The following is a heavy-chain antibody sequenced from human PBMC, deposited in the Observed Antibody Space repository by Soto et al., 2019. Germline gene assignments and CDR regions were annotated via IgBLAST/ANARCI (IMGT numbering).Heavy chain of an antibody. CDR3: AKDLHIYPGYCSGCAFDI. D-gene: IGHD2-15*01. Sequence: EVQLLESGGGLVQPGGSLRLSCAASGFTFSSYAMSWVRQAPGKGLEWVSAISGSGGSTYYADSVKGRFTISRDNSKNTLYLQMNSLRAEDTAVYYCAKDLHIYPGYCSGCAFDIWGQGTMVTVSS. CDR2: ISGSGGST. CDR1: GFTFSSYA. V-gene: IGHV3-23*01. J-gene: IGHJ3*02.